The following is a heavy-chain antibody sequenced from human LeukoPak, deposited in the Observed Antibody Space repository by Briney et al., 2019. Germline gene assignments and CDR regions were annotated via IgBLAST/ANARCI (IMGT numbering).Heavy chain of an antibody. V-gene: IGHV1-18*01. D-gene: IGHD6-6*01. J-gene: IGHJ4*02. Sequence: ASVKVSCKGSGYTFTSYGISWVRPAPGQGLDWMGWISAYNGYTNYAQKLQGRVTMTTDTSTSTAYMELRSLRSDDTAVYYCARDVSIAAHKRPFLGYWGQGTLVTVSS. CDR3: ARDVSIAAHKRPFLGY. CDR2: ISAYNGYT. CDR1: GYTFTSYG.